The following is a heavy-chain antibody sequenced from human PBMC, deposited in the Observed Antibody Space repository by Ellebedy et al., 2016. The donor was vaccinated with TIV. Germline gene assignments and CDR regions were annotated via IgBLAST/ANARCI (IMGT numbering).Heavy chain of an antibody. J-gene: IGHJ4*02. CDR3: ARHAGASFDS. V-gene: IGHV4-59*08. CDR2: IHHTGAT. D-gene: IGHD3-10*01. Sequence: SETLSLTCNVSGDSINSHYWSWIRQPPGKGLEWLGYIHHTGATYYSPSLQSRLTISLDTSKNQISVKLNSVTAADTAVYFCARHAGASFDSWGQGTLVTVSS. CDR1: GDSINSHY.